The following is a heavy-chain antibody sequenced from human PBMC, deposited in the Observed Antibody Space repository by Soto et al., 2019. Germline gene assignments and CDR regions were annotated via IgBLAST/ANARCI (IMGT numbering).Heavy chain of an antibody. J-gene: IGHJ4*02. Sequence: QVQLQQWGAGLLKPSETLSLTCAVYGGSFSGYYWSWIRQPPGKGLEWIGEINHSGSTNYNPSLKSRVTISVDTSKNQLSLKLSSVTAADTAVYYCARGLTTYYYDSSTYYWGQGTLVTVSS. CDR1: GGSFSGYY. CDR2: INHSGST. V-gene: IGHV4-34*01. D-gene: IGHD3-22*01. CDR3: ARGLTTYYYDSSTYY.